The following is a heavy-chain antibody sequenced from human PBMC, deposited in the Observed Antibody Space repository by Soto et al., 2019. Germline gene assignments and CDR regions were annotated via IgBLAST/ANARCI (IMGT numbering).Heavy chain of an antibody. D-gene: IGHD6-13*01. J-gene: IGHJ6*02. CDR2: IYWDDDK. CDR3: AHSAAAAAYYYYYGMDV. Sequence: QITLKESGPTLVKPTQTLTLTCTFSGFSLSTSGVGVGWIRQPPGQALEWLALIYWDDDKRDSPSLKSRLTITKDTSKNQVVLTMTNMDPVDTATYYCAHSAAAAAYYYYYGMDVWGQGTTVTVSS. CDR1: GFSLSTSGVG. V-gene: IGHV2-5*02.